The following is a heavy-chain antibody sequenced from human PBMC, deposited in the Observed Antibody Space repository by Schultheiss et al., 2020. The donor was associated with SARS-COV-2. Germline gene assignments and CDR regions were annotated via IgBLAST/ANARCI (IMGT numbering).Heavy chain of an antibody. V-gene: IGHV4-59*12. CDR1: GGSISSYY. CDR3: ARDEGDLGY. CDR2: IYYSGST. J-gene: IGHJ4*02. Sequence: SETLSLTCTVSGGSISSYYWSWIRQPPGKGLEWIGYIYYSGSTYYNPSLKSRVTISVDKSKNQFSLKLSSVTAADTAVYYCARDEGDLGYWGQGTLVTVSS.